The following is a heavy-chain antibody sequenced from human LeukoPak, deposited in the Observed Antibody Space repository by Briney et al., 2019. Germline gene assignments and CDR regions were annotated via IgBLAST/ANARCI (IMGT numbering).Heavy chain of an antibody. CDR2: ISAYNGNT. J-gene: IGHJ6*02. Sequence: GASVTVSCTASGYTFTSYGISWVRQAPGQGLEWMGWISAYNGNTNYAQKLQGRVTLTRDTSGSTAYMELSSLRSEDTAVYYCAREGWEQQLALFYYYGMDVWGQGTTVAVSS. V-gene: IGHV1-18*01. D-gene: IGHD6-13*01. CDR1: GYTFTSYG. CDR3: AREGWEQQLALFYYYGMDV.